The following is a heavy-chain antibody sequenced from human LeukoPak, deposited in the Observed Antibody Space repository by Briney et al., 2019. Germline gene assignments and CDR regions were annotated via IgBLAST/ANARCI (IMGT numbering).Heavy chain of an antibody. CDR3: AKDRRGSYSYYMDV. V-gene: IGHV3-23*01. J-gene: IGHJ6*03. CDR2: ISGSGGST. Sequence: GGSLRLSCAASEFTFTSYAMSWVRQAPGKGLEWVSAISGSGGSTNYADSVRGRFTISRDNSMNTLYLQMNSLRVEDTAVYYCAKDRRGSYSYYMDVWGKGTTVTVSS. D-gene: IGHD3-10*01. CDR1: EFTFTSYA.